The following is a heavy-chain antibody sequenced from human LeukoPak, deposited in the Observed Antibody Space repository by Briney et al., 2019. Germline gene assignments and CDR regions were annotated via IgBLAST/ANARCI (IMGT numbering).Heavy chain of an antibody. CDR2: INPNSGGT. D-gene: IGHD3-3*02. J-gene: IGHJ4*02. CDR1: GYTFTGYY. V-gene: IGHV1-2*06. Sequence: ASVKVSCKASGYTFTGYYIHWVRQAPGQGLEWMGRINPNSGGTNYAQKFQGRVTMTRDTSISTAYMELSRLRFDDTAVYYCASGAKVDAFMASYYFDYWGLGTLITVSS. CDR3: ASGAKVDAFMASYYFDY.